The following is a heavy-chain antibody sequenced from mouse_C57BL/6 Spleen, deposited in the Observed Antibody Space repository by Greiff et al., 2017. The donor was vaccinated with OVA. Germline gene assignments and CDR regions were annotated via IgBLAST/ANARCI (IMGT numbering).Heavy chain of an antibody. CDR1: GYSITSGYY. CDR3: ARGSSPHYYAMDY. D-gene: IGHD1-1*01. Sequence: DVQLQESGPGLVKPSQSLSLTCSVTGYSITSGYYWNWIRQFPGNKLEWMGYISYDGSNNYNPSFKNRISITRDTSKNQFFLKLNSVTTEDTATYYCARGSSPHYYAMDYWGQGTSVTVSS. J-gene: IGHJ4*01. CDR2: ISYDGSN. V-gene: IGHV3-6*01.